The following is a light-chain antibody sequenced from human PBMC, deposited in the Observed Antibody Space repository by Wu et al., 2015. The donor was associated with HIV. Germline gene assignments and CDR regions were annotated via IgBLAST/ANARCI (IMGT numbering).Light chain of an antibody. Sequence: DIQMTQSPSSLSASVGDRVTITCRASQSISSDLEWYQQKPGAAPKLLIYAASSLQSGVPSRFSGSGSGTDFTLTISSLQPEDFATYYCQQTYSTPKTFGQGTKVEIK. CDR2: AAS. CDR1: QSISSD. V-gene: IGKV1-39*01. CDR3: QQTYSTPKT. J-gene: IGKJ1*01.